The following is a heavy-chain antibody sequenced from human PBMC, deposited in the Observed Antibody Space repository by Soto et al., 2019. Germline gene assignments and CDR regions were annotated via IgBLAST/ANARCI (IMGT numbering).Heavy chain of an antibody. Sequence: EVQLVESGGGLVQPGGSLRLSCAASGFTFSRYWMHWVRQAPGKGLVWVSRINSDGSSTSYADSVKGRFTISRDNAKNTLYLQMNTLRTEDTAVYYSVRTSLVVAAATREDYWGQGTLVTVSS. J-gene: IGHJ4*02. CDR1: GFTFSRYW. V-gene: IGHV3-74*01. CDR2: INSDGSST. CDR3: VRTSLVVAAATREDY. D-gene: IGHD2-15*01.